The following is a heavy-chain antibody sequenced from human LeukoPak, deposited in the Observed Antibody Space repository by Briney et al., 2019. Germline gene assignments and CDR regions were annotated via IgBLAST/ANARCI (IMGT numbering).Heavy chain of an antibody. Sequence: PSETLSLTCTVSGGSISTYYWSWTRQPPGKGLEWIGEINHSGSTNYNPSLKSRVTISVDTSKNQFSLKLSSVTAADTAVYYCARADYGYYWGQGTLVTVSS. CDR3: ARADYGYY. CDR1: GGSISTYY. J-gene: IGHJ4*02. CDR2: INHSGST. V-gene: IGHV4-34*01. D-gene: IGHD4-17*01.